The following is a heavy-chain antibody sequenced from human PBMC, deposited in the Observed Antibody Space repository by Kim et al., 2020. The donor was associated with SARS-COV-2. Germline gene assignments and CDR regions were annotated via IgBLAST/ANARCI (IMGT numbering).Heavy chain of an antibody. CDR2: IYYSGST. J-gene: IGHJ4*02. D-gene: IGHD2-15*01. CDR3: ARGSRGCYSR. CDR1: GGSISSSSYY. V-gene: IGHV4-39*07. Sequence: SETLSLTCTVSGGSISSSSYYWGWIRQPPGKGLEWIGRIYYSGSTYYNPSLKSRVTISVDTSKNQFSLKLSSVTAADTAVYYCARGSRGCYSRWGQGTLVTVAS.